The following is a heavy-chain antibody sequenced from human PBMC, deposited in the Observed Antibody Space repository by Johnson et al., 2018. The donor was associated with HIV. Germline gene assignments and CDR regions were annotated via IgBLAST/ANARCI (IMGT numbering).Heavy chain of an antibody. V-gene: IGHV3-30-3*01. J-gene: IGHJ3*02. CDR1: GFTFSNFA. Sequence: QMLLVESGGGLAKPAWSPRLSCAASGFTFSNFALHWVRQAPGKGLEWVAIISYDGNNKYYADSVKGRFTISRDNSKNTLYMQMNSLKPEDTALYYCARIGGSYLVLWAFDIWGQGTMVTVSS. D-gene: IGHD1-26*01. CDR3: ARIGGSYLVLWAFDI. CDR2: ISYDGNNK.